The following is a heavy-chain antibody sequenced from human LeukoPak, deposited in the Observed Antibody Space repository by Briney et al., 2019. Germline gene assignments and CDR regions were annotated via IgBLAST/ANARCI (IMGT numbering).Heavy chain of an antibody. V-gene: IGHV3-23*01. CDR3: AKSDDPSNRSDYYRYFDY. CDR2: LSGSGGDT. Sequence: GSLRLSCAASGFNFNNYAMTWVRQAPGKGLEWVSGLSGSGGDTYYADSVRGRFTISRDNSKNTLYLQMNSLRADDTAVYYCAKSDDPSNRSDYYRYFDYWGQGTLVTVSS. CDR1: GFNFNNYA. J-gene: IGHJ4*02. D-gene: IGHD3-3*01.